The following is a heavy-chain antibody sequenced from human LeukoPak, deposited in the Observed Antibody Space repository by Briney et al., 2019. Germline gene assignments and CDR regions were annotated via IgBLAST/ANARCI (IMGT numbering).Heavy chain of an antibody. CDR1: GYTFTGYY. CDR3: ARLVYDTTGGYSYDY. CDR2: INCNSGDT. V-gene: IGHV1-2*02. D-gene: IGHD3-22*01. Sequence: ASVKVSCKASGYTFTGYYIHWVRQAPGLGLEWMGWINCNSGDTHYAQRFQGRVTMTRDTSISTAYMELSRLTSDDTAVYYCARLVYDTTGGYSYDYWGQGTLVTVSS. J-gene: IGHJ4*02.